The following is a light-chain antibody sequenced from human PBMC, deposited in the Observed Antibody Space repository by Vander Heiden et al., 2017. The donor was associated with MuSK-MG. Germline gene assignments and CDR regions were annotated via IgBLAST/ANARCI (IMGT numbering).Light chain of an antibody. CDR1: QSLLHSDGYHY. V-gene: IGKV2-28*01. Sequence: DIVMTQPPLSLPVTPREPASTSCRSSQSLLHSDGYHYLDWDLKKPGQAPQLLIYLGSNRASGVPDRFSGSGSCTDFTLKRSRGEAADVGVYYCMQDPQTSTFGGGTKVEIK. CDR2: LGS. J-gene: IGKJ4*01. CDR3: MQDPQTST.